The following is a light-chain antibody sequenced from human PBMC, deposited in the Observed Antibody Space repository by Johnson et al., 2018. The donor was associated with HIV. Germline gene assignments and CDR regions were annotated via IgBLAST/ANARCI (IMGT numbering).Light chain of an antibody. CDR2: ENS. J-gene: IGLJ1*01. V-gene: IGLV1-51*02. CDR3: GTWDTSLSAGGV. CDR1: SSNIGNKY. Sequence: QSVLTQPPSVSAAPGQKVTISCSGSSSNIGNKYVSWYQQLPGTAPKLLIYENSNRPSGIPDRFSGSKSGTSATLGITGLQTGDEADYYCGTWDTSLSAGGVFGAGPKCTV.